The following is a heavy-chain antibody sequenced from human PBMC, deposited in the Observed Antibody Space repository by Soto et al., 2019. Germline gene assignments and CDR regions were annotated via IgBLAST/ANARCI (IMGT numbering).Heavy chain of an antibody. CDR1: GDSMTYSY. D-gene: IGHD3-9*01. CDR3: ARIFLGPDILADQFVDYYYYMDV. CDR2: IYYSGST. Sequence: PSETLSLTCTVSGDSMTYSYWSWIRLLPGKGLEWVGYIYYSGSTSYNPSLRRRVIMSVDTSKRHFSLQLKSVTAADTAIYYCARIFLGPDILADQFVDYYYYMDVWGQGTTVTVSS. J-gene: IGHJ6*03. V-gene: IGHV4-59*08.